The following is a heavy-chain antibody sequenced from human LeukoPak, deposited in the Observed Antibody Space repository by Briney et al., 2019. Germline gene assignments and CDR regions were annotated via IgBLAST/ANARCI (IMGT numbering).Heavy chain of an antibody. V-gene: IGHV4-61*02. CDR1: GGSISSGSYY. CDR2: IYTSGST. CDR3: ARDGWNGHNQFDY. Sequence: PSETLYLTCTVSGGSISSGSYYWSWIRQPAGKGLEWIGRIYTSGSTNYNPSLKSRVTMSVDTSKNQFSLKLSSVTAADTAVYYCARDGWNGHNQFDYWGQGTLVTVSS. D-gene: IGHD5-24*01. J-gene: IGHJ4*02.